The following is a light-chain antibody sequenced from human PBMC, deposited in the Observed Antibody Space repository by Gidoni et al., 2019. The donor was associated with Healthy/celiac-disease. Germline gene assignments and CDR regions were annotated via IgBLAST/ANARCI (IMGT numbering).Light chain of an antibody. CDR2: WAS. V-gene: IGKV4-1*01. J-gene: IGKJ3*01. Sequence: DIVMTQSPDSLAVSLGERATINCKSSQSVLYSSNNKNYLAWYQQKPVQPPKLLFYWASTREAGVPDRFSGSGSGTDFTLTISSLQAEDVAVYYCQQYYSTPFTFGPGTKVAIK. CDR1: QSVLYSSNNKNY. CDR3: QQYYSTPFT.